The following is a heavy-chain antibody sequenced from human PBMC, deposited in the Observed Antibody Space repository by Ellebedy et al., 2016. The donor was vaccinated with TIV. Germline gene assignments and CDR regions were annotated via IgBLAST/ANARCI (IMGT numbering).Heavy chain of an antibody. J-gene: IGHJ4*02. Sequence: PGGSLRLSCAASGFTFSNYWMSWVRQAPGKGLEWVANIKQDVSETYYVDSVKGRFTISRDNAKNSLYLQMNSLRADDTAVYYCARSPYTGYSDLGFDYWGQGSLVTVSS. V-gene: IGHV3-7*01. CDR2: IKQDVSET. CDR1: GFTFSNYW. CDR3: ARSPYTGYSDLGFDY. D-gene: IGHD2-2*02.